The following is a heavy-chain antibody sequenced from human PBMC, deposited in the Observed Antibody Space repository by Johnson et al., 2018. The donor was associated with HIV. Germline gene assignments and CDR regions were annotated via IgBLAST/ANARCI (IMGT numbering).Heavy chain of an antibody. CDR1: GFTFDDYG. Sequence: VQLVESGGGLVQPGRSLRLSCAASGFTFDDYGLSWVRQAPGKGLEWVSVIYSGGSTYYAESVKGRFTISRDNSKNTLYLQMNSLRAEDTAVYYCAKDLDLFQRAFDIWGQGTMVTVSS. CDR2: IYSGGST. D-gene: IGHD3-3*01. CDR3: AKDLDLFQRAFDI. V-gene: IGHV3-23*03. J-gene: IGHJ3*02.